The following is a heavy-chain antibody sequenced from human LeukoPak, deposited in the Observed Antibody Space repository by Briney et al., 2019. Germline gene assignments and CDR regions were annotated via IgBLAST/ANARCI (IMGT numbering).Heavy chain of an antibody. CDR1: GFTFSSYT. D-gene: IGHD1-1*01. Sequence: GGSLRLSCAASGFTFSSYTMSWVRQAPGKGLEWVSGITSSGAHTYYVDSVKGRFTISRDNSKNMLYVQMTSLRAEDTAVYSCGHPELPWGQGTLVTVSS. V-gene: IGHV3-23*01. CDR2: ITSSGAHT. CDR3: GHPELP. J-gene: IGHJ4*02.